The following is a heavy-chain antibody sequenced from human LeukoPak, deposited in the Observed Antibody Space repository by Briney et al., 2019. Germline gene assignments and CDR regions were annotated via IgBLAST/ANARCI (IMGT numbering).Heavy chain of an antibody. D-gene: IGHD6-19*01. J-gene: IGHJ3*02. CDR2: ISWNSGSI. V-gene: IGHV3-9*01. CDR3: AKDYPRGVAGTSWDFDM. Sequence: GGSLRLSCAASGFTFDDYAMHWVRQAPGKGLEWVSGISWNSGSIGYADSVKGRFTISRDNAKNSLYLQMNSLRAEDTALYYCAKDYPRGVAGTSWDFDMWGQGTMVSVSS. CDR1: GFTFDDYA.